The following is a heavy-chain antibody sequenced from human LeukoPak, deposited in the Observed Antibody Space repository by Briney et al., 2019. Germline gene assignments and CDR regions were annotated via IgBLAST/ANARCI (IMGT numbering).Heavy chain of an antibody. D-gene: IGHD6-13*01. V-gene: IGHV4-59*01. Sequence: SETLSLTCTVSGGSMRNYYWSWIRQPPGKGLEWIGYIYYSGSTNYNPSLKSRVTISVDTSKNEFSLKLTSLTAADTAVYYCARGMAAYFDYWGQGTLVTVSS. CDR1: GGSMRNYY. J-gene: IGHJ4*02. CDR2: IYYSGST. CDR3: ARGMAAYFDY.